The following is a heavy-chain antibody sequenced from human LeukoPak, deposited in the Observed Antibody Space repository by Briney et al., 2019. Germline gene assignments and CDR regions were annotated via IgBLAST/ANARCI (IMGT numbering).Heavy chain of an antibody. Sequence: GGSLRLSCAASGFTFSSYEMNWVRQAPGKGLEWVSYISSSGGTIYYADSVKGRFTISRDNAKNSVYLQMNSLRAEDTDVYYCARGQYVYYYDSRGYPFDYWGQATLVTVSS. D-gene: IGHD3-22*01. CDR3: ARGQYVYYYDSRGYPFDY. CDR1: GFTFSSYE. V-gene: IGHV3-48*03. J-gene: IGHJ4*02. CDR2: ISSSGGTI.